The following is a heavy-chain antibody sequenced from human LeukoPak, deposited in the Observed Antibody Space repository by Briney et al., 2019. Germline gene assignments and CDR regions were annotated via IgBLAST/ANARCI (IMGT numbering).Heavy chain of an antibody. CDR1: GFTVSDNY. CDR2: MYSRGDT. J-gene: IGHJ5*02. Sequence: PGGSLILSCAASGFTVSDNYMSWVRQAPGKGLEWVSVMYSRGDTYYANSVKGRFTFSRDISKNTLYLQMNGLRVEDTAMYYCARDAPQVPAAGVLASWGQGTLVIVSS. V-gene: IGHV3-53*01. D-gene: IGHD6-13*01. CDR3: ARDAPQVPAAGVLAS.